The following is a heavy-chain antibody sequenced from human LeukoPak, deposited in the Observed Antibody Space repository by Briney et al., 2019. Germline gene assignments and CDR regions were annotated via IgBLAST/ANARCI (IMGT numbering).Heavy chain of an antibody. CDR1: GFTFSSYA. CDR3: AKKSVAAIPPIY. CDR2: VTGSGGST. D-gene: IGHD2-21*02. J-gene: IGHJ4*02. Sequence: PGGSLRLSCAASGFTFSSYAMSWVRQAPGKGLEWFSGVTGSGGSTYYADSVKGRFTISRDNSKNTLYLQMNSLGAEDTAVYYCAKKSVAAIPPIYWGQGTLVTVSS. V-gene: IGHV3-23*01.